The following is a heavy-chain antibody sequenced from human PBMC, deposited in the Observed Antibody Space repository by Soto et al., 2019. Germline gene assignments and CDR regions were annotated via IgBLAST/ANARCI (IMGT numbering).Heavy chain of an antibody. J-gene: IGHJ6*02. CDR2: AYYRSQWYY. CDR3: TKQKGDSRNYNGMDV. CDR1: GDSVSSNSAA. D-gene: IGHD1-7*01. Sequence: SQTLSLTCAISGDSVSSNSAAWNWIRQSPSRGLEWLGRAYYRSQWYYDSAVFVRSRITVIPDTSKNQFSLQLSSVTPEDTAVYFCTKQKGDSRNYNGMDVWGQGTTVTVSS. V-gene: IGHV6-1*01.